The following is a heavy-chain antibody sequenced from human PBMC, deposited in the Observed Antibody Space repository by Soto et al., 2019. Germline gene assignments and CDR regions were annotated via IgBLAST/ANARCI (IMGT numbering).Heavy chain of an antibody. CDR2: IYFSGST. CDR3: ARDEAAAGTPAWWFDP. J-gene: IGHJ5*02. Sequence: QVQLQESGPGLLKPSQTLSLTCTVSGVSISGGGFYWSWIRQHPGKGLECIGYIYFSGSTYYNPSLKSRATISVDTSKNKFTLKLSSVTAADTAVYYCARDEAAAGTPAWWFDPWGQGTLVTVSS. V-gene: IGHV4-31*03. CDR1: GVSISGGGFY. D-gene: IGHD6-13*01.